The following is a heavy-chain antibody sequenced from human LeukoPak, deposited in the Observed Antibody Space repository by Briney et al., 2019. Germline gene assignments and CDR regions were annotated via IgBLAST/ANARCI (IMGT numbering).Heavy chain of an antibody. V-gene: IGHV3-30*03. CDR3: ARTVYDLRGQGLVPGLDS. D-gene: IGHD6-19*01. J-gene: IGHJ4*02. CDR2: ISYDGSNK. CDR1: GFTFSSCG. Sequence: PGGSLRLSCAASGFTFSSCGMHWVRQAPGKGLEWVAVISYDGSNKYYADSVKGRFTISRDNSKNTLYLQMNSLRAEDTAVYYCARTVYDLRGQGLVPGLDSWGQGTLVTVSS.